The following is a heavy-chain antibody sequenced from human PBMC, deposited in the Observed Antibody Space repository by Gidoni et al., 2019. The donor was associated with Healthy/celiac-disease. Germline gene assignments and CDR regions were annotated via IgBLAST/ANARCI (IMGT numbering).Heavy chain of an antibody. Sequence: QVQLVQSGAAVKNPGSSVNVSCKASGGTFRSYTIRWVRQAPGQGLDWMGRIIPILGIANYAQKFQGRVTITADKSTSTAYMELSSLRSEDTAVYYCSSGKAGATGFDYWGQGTLVTVSS. CDR3: SSGKAGATGFDY. CDR1: GGTFRSYT. CDR2: IIPILGIA. V-gene: IGHV1-69*02. J-gene: IGHJ4*02.